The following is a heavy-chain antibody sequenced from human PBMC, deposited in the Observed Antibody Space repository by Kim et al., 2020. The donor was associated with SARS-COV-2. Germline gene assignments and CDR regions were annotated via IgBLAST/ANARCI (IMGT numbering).Heavy chain of an antibody. CDR3: ARGIVATWGMDV. Sequence: NNARKFQSRVTITADKSTSTDYMELRSLRSEDTAVYYCARGIVATWGMDVWGQGTTVTVSS. V-gene: IGHV1-69*04. J-gene: IGHJ6*02. D-gene: IGHD5-12*01.